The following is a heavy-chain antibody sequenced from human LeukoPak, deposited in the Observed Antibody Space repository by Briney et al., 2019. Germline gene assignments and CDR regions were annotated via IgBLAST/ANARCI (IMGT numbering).Heavy chain of an antibody. CDR2: INPHSGYT. Sequence: KPGASVTVSCKASGYTFTGYSIHWVRQAPGQGLEWMGWINPHSGYTKYAQKLQGRVTMTRDTSITTAYMELTRLRSDDTAVYYFARDPEFGELSYNWFDPWGQGTLVTVSS. CDR1: GYTFTGYS. V-gene: IGHV1-2*02. D-gene: IGHD3-10*01. J-gene: IGHJ5*02. CDR3: ARDPEFGELSYNWFDP.